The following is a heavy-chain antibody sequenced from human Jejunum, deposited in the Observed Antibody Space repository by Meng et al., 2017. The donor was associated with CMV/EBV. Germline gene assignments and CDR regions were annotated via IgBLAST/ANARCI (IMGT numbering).Heavy chain of an antibody. J-gene: IGHJ5*02. D-gene: IGHD1-1*01. CDR3: VRSSTTGGFEP. CDR1: GATVSSNRAA. V-gene: IGHV6-1*01. Sequence: GATVSSNRAAWDWISPSPSRGLEWLGRTYFRSTWSNDYAISVKSRITINPDTSKNQFSLHLTSLTPEDTAVYYCVRSSTTGGFEPWGQGTLVTVSS. CDR2: TYFRSTWSN.